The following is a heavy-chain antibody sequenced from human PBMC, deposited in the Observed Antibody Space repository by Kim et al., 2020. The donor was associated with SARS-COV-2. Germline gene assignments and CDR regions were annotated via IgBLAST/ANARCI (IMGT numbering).Heavy chain of an antibody. D-gene: IGHD3-10*01. CDR3: AKMWSHGPLTLGFGELYGRDA. J-gene: IGHJ6*04. CDR1: GFTFSSYG. Sequence: GGSLRLSCAASGFTFSSYGMHWVRQAPGKGLEWVAVIWYDGSNTYYADSVKGRFTISRDNSKNTLYLQMNSLRAEDTAVYYCAKMWSHGPLTLGFGELYGRDAWGEGTTVTVSS. CDR2: IWYDGSNT. V-gene: IGHV3-33*06.